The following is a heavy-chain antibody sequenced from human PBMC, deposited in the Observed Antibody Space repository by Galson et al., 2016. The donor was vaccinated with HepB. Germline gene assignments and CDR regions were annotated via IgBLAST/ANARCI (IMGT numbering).Heavy chain of an antibody. V-gene: IGHV3-48*02. J-gene: IGHJ4*02. Sequence: SLRLSCAVSRFTFGDFGMNWVRQAPGKGLEWVSHINSGAGVISYADSVKGRFTISRDNAENSLYLQMNGLTEEDTAYYYCARDADGYYDFDYWGQGALVTVAS. CDR2: INSGAGVI. D-gene: IGHD3-22*01. CDR1: RFTFGDFG. CDR3: ARDADGYYDFDY.